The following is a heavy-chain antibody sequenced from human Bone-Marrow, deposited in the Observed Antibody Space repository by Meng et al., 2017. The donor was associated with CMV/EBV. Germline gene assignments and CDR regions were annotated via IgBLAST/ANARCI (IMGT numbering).Heavy chain of an antibody. CDR1: GFTFSSYS. J-gene: IGHJ6*02. CDR2: ITLLNDI. CDR3: VRAVNGMDV. Sequence: GGSLRLSCAASGFTFSSYSMNWVRQAPGKGLEWVSVITLLNDIYYADSVKGRFTISRDFSKNTVYLQMNSLRAEDTAVYYCVRAVNGMDVWGRGTTVTVSS. V-gene: IGHV3-53*01.